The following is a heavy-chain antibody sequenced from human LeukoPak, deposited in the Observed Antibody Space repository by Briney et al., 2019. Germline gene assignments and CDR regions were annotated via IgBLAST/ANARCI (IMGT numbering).Heavy chain of an antibody. V-gene: IGHV3-21*01. CDR1: GFTFSSYS. J-gene: IGHJ4*02. Sequence: PGGPLRLSSAASGFTFSSYSMNWVRQAPGKGLEWVSSISRSSSYIYYGDSVKGRFTISRDNAKNSLYLQMNSLRAEDTAVYYCARARTGDCSSTSCGERYFDYWGQGTLVTVSS. D-gene: IGHD2-2*01. CDR3: ARARTGDCSSTSCGERYFDY. CDR2: ISRSSSYI.